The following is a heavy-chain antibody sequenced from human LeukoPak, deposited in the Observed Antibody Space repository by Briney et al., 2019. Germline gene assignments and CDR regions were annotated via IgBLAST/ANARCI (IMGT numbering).Heavy chain of an antibody. CDR2: ISSSSDYI. CDR1: GFTFSDYS. D-gene: IGHD5/OR15-5a*01. Sequence: GGSLRLSCPASGFTFSDYSMSWVRQAPGKGLEWVSSISSSSDYIYYADSVKGRFTISRDNSKNTLYLQMNSLRAEDTAVYYCAKVSAGAGEVLRFAFDIWGQGTMVTVSS. J-gene: IGHJ3*02. CDR3: AKVSAGAGEVLRFAFDI. V-gene: IGHV3-21*04.